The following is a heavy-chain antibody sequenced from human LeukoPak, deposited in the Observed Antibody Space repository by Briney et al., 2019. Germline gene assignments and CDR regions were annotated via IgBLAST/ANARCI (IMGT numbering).Heavy chain of an antibody. CDR1: GGSITSSDFY. CDR3: ARRRPYTGSYYFDY. Sequence: SETLSLTCTVSGGSITSSDFYWAWIRQPPGQGLEWIGTVYYRGNTYYNPSLKSRVTISVDTSKNQFSLKVNSMTAADTAVCYCARRRPYTGSYYFDYWGQGTLVTVSS. V-gene: IGHV4-39*01. J-gene: IGHJ4*02. D-gene: IGHD1-26*01. CDR2: VYYRGNT.